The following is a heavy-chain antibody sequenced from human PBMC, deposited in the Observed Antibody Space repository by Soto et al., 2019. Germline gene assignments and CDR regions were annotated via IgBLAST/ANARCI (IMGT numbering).Heavy chain of an antibody. V-gene: IGHV1-69*13. D-gene: IGHD1-1*01. CDR3: ARGGKERFRGPGMDV. J-gene: IGHJ6*02. Sequence: SVKVSCKASGDRFSTYAINWVRQAPGQGLEWLGGIITFYGAAMYAQKFQGRVTITADELTTTAYMELSSLTSEGTAVYFCARGGKERFRGPGMDVWGQGTTVTVSS. CDR2: IITFYGAA. CDR1: GDRFSTYA.